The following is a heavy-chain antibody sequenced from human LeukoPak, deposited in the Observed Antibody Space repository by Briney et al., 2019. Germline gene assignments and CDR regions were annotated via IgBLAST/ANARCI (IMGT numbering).Heavy chain of an antibody. D-gene: IGHD6-13*01. J-gene: IGHJ4*02. CDR3: ARDILYSSSWFLQDH. Sequence: ASVKVSCKASGYTFTSYDINWVRQATGQGLEWMGWMNPNSGNTGYAQKLQGRVTMTTDTSTSTAYMELRSLRSDDTAVYYCARDILYSSSWFLQDHWGQGTLVTVSS. CDR2: MNPNSGNT. CDR1: GYTFTSYD. V-gene: IGHV1-8*01.